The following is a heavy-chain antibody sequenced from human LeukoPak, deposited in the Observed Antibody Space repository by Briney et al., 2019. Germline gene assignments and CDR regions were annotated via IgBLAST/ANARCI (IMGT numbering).Heavy chain of an antibody. D-gene: IGHD3-3*01. Sequence: PSQTLSLTCTVSGGSISSGGYYWSWIRQPPGKGLEWIGYIYHSGSTYYNPSLKSRVTISVDRSKNQFSLKLSSVTAADTAVYYCAREERCLTCLRSGRIDYWGQGTLVTVSS. CDR2: IYHSGST. V-gene: IGHV4-30-2*01. CDR1: GGSISSGGYY. CDR3: AREERCLTCLRSGRIDY. J-gene: IGHJ4*02.